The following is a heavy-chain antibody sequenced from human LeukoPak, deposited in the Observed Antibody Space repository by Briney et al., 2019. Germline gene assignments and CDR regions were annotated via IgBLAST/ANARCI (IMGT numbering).Heavy chain of an antibody. CDR3: TRLPGDCSGGSCYSNYFDY. J-gene: IGHJ4*02. Sequence: PGGSLKLSCEASGFTFSGPAMHWVRQASGKGLEWVGRIRSKANSYATAYAASVKGRFTISRDDSKNTAYLQMNSLKTEDTAVYYRTRLPGDCSGGSCYSNYFDYWGQGTLVTVSS. V-gene: IGHV3-73*01. D-gene: IGHD2-15*01. CDR2: IRSKANSYAT. CDR1: GFTFSGPA.